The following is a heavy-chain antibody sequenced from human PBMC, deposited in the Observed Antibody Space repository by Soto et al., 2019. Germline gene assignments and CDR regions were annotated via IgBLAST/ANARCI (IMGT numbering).Heavy chain of an antibody. J-gene: IGHJ4*02. CDR3: SDWRAGGPVNLDH. V-gene: IGHV3-23*01. D-gene: IGHD2-15*01. CDR1: GLSLNNYD. CDR2: IDVLDGA. Sequence: EVQILESGGDLVQPGGSLRLSCVVSGLSLNNYDIACVRHAPGKGLEFVSTIDVLDGAWYSDSVRGRLAISRDVSRNTVYLQMSSLRVEDTAIYLCSDWRAGGPVNLDHWGPGTRVTVSS.